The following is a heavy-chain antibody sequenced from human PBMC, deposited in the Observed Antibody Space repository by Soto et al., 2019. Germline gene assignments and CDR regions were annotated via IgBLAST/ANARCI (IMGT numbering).Heavy chain of an antibody. Sequence: QVQLVQSGAEVRKPGSSVKVSCKASGGTFSSHTINWVRQAPGQGLEWMGRIIPILGITNYAQKFQGRVSIIADKLTSIAYMELNRLRSGNTVVDYCGKDGGRADADYRYDLDVWGQGTRVTVSS. CDR1: GGTFSSHT. V-gene: IGHV1-69*04. D-gene: IGHD1-26*01. CDR3: GKDGGRADADYRYDLDV. CDR2: IIPILGIT. J-gene: IGHJ6*02.